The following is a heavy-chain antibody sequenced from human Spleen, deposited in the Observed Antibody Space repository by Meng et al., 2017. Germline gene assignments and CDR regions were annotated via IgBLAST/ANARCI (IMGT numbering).Heavy chain of an antibody. CDR3: ARGDGYIIDY. D-gene: IGHD5-24*01. Sequence: QVQVRQSGPGPVKPSQTLSLTFAISGDSVSSNTAAWNWIRQSPSRGLEWLGRTYYRSKWYHDYVVSVKSRVTVNPDTSKNQFSLQLNSVTPEDTAVYYCARGDGYIIDYWGRGTLVTVSS. J-gene: IGHJ4*02. CDR2: TYYRSKWYH. V-gene: IGHV6-1*01. CDR1: GDSVSSNTAA.